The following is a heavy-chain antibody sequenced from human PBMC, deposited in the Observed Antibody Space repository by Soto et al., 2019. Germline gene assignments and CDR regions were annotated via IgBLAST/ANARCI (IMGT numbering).Heavy chain of an antibody. CDR3: ARGRPYGPGIYRCMAV. V-gene: IGHV4-34*01. Sequence: SETLSLTCAVYGGSFSGYYWSWIRQPPGKGLEWIGEINHSGSTNYNPSLKSRVTISVDTAKNQFSLKLSSVTAADTAVYYCARGRPYGPGIYRCMAVWGRGTTVTLSS. CDR2: INHSGST. J-gene: IGHJ6*02. CDR1: GGSFSGYY. D-gene: IGHD3-10*01.